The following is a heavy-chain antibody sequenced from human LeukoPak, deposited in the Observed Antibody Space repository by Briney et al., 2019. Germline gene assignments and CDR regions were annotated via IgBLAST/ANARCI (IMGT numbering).Heavy chain of an antibody. CDR3: ARHPNIMITFGGVIA. J-gene: IGHJ3*01. CDR1: GGSISASISS. Sequence: SETLSLTCTVSGGSISASISSWGWIRQPPGKGLEWIGNIYYGGSTYYNPSLKSRVIISVDTSKNQFSLKLTSLTAADTAVYYCARHPNIMITFGGVIAWGQGTMVTVSS. D-gene: IGHD3-16*02. CDR2: IYYGGST. V-gene: IGHV4-39*01.